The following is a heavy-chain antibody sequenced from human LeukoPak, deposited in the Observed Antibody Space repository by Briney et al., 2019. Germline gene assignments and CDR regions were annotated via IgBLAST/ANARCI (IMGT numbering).Heavy chain of an antibody. V-gene: IGHV1-69*01. Sequence: SVKVSCKASGGTFSSYAISWVRQAPGQGLEWMGGIIPIFGTANYAQKFQGRVTITADESTSTAYMELSSLRSEDTAVYYCARGAGIVAPWYFDYWGQGTLVTVSS. D-gene: IGHD3-22*01. CDR3: ARGAGIVAPWYFDY. CDR1: GGTFSSYA. J-gene: IGHJ4*02. CDR2: IIPIFGTA.